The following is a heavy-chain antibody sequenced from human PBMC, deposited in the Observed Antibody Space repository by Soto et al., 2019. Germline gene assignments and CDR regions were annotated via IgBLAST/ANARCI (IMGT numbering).Heavy chain of an antibody. CDR3: AKDGASYYYYGMDV. V-gene: IGHV3-30*18. Sequence: VQLVESGGGVAQPGRSLRLSCAASGFTFSSYGMHWVRQAPGKGLEWVAVISYDGSNKYYADSVKGRFTISRDNSKNTLYLQMNSLRAEDTAVYYCAKDGASYYYYGMDVWGQGTTVTVSS. D-gene: IGHD3-10*01. CDR1: GFTFSSYG. CDR2: ISYDGSNK. J-gene: IGHJ6*02.